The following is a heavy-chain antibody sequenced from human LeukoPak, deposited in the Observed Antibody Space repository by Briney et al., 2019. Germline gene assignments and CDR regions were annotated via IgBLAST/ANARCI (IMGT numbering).Heavy chain of an antibody. CDR2: ISYDGSNK. CDR3: ARDSGSYGPNDAFDI. J-gene: IGHJ3*02. V-gene: IGHV3-30*03. Sequence: GGSLRLSCAASGFTFSSYGMHWVRQAPGKGLEWVAVISYDGSNKYYADSVKGRFTISRDNSKNTLYLQMNSLRAEDTAVYYCARDSGSYGPNDAFDIWGQGTMVTVSS. D-gene: IGHD1-26*01. CDR1: GFTFSSYG.